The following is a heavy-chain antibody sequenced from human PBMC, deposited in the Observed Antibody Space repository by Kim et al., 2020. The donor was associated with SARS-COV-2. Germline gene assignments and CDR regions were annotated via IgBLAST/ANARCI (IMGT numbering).Heavy chain of an antibody. CDR1: GFTFSSYA. V-gene: IGHV3-30*04. Sequence: GGSLRLSCAASGFTFSSYAMHWVRQAPGKGLEWVAVISYDGSNKYYADSVKGRFTISRDNSKNTLYLQMNSLRAEDTAVYYCARSQGDYYGSSGPLDYWGQGTLVTVSS. CDR2: ISYDGSNK. J-gene: IGHJ4*02. D-gene: IGHD3-10*01. CDR3: ARSQGDYYGSSGPLDY.